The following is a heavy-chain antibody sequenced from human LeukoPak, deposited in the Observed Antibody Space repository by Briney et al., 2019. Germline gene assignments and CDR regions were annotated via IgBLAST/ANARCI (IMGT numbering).Heavy chain of an antibody. J-gene: IGHJ4*02. D-gene: IGHD6-19*01. CDR3: ARDTGWLVGGGVDY. CDR1: GFTFDDYA. V-gene: IGHV3-9*01. Sequence: GGSLRLSCAASGFTFDDYAMHWVRQAPGKGLEWVSGISWNSGSIGYADSVKGRFTISRDNAKNSLYLQMNSLRAEDTALYYCARDTGWLVGGGVDYWGQGTLVTVSS. CDR2: ISWNSGSI.